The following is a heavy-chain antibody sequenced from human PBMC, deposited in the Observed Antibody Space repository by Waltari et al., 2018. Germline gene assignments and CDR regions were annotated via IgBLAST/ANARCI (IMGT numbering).Heavy chain of an antibody. CDR2: INHSGST. J-gene: IGHJ4*02. D-gene: IGHD6-13*01. V-gene: IGHV4-34*01. CDR1: GGSFSGYY. CDR3: ARGERYSSSWNY. Sequence: QVQLQQWGAGLLKPSETLSLTCAVYGGSFSGYYWSWTRQPPGKGLEWIGEINHSGSTNYNPSLKSRVTISVDTSKNQFSLKLSSVTAADTAVYYCARGERYSSSWNYWGQGTLVTVSS.